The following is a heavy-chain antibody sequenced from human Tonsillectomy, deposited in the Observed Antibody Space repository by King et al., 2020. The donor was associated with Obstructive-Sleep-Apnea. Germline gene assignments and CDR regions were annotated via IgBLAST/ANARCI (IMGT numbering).Heavy chain of an antibody. CDR1: GGSISSSSYY. D-gene: IGHD5-18*01. CDR3: ARIYGYSYGQIDY. J-gene: IGHJ4*02. Sequence: QMHLQESGPGLVKPSETLSLTCTVSGGSISSSSYYWGWIRQPPGKGLEWIGSIYYSGSTYYNPSLKSRVTISVDTSKNQFSLKLSSFTAADTALYYCARIYGYSYGQIDYWGQGTLVTVSS. CDR2: IYYSGST. V-gene: IGHV4-39*01.